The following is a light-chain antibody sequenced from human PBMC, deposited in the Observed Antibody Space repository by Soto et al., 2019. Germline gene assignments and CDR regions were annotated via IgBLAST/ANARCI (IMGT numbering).Light chain of an antibody. J-gene: IGLJ2*01. CDR1: TSNIGSNY. CDR3: GTWDSSLNIGV. CDR2: DDR. Sequence: QSALTQPPSVSAAPGQKVTIPCSGNTSNIGSNYVCWYQQFPGTAPKLLIYDDRERPSGIPGRFSGSKSGTSATLGITGLQSGDEADYYCGTWDSSLNIGVFGGGTKLTVL. V-gene: IGLV1-51*01.